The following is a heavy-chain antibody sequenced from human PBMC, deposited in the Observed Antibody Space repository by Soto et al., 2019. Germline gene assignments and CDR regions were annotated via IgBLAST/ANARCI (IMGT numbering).Heavy chain of an antibody. CDR1: GYTFTSYG. J-gene: IGHJ6*02. CDR3: PRDCPIWFGELAGYGMGA. Sequence: QVQLVQSGAEVKKPGASVKVSCKASGYTFTSYGISWVRQAPGQGLEWMGWISAYNGNTNYAQKLQDRVTMTTDTXTXQXXRDAKSLRGYHSAGYSSPRDCPIWFGELAGYGMGAWGQGTTVTVSS. CDR2: ISAYNGNT. D-gene: IGHD3-10*01. V-gene: IGHV1-18*01.